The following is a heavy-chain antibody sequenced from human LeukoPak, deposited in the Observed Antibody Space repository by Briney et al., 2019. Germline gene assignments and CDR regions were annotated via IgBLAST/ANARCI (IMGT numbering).Heavy chain of an antibody. CDR3: AKSHRCSSTSCYGTLDY. Sequence: PGGSLRLSCAASGFTFSSYAMSWVRQAPGEGLEWVSAISSSGGSTYYADSVKGRFTISRDNSKNTLYLQMNSLRAEDTAVYYCAKSHRCSSTSCYGTLDYWGQGTLVTVSS. V-gene: IGHV3-23*01. CDR1: GFTFSSYA. CDR2: ISSSGGST. D-gene: IGHD2-2*01. J-gene: IGHJ4*02.